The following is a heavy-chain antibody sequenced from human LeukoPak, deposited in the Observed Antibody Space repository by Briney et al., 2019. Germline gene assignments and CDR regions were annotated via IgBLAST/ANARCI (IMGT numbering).Heavy chain of an antibody. V-gene: IGHV3-23*01. CDR3: AKPFPGHYDILTGYYAPPDY. Sequence: GGSLRLSCAASGFTFSSYTMSWVRQAPGKGLEWVSAISHTSEYTYHADSVKGRFTISRDNSKNTLYLQMNSLRAEDTAIYYCAKPFPGHYDILTGYYAPPDYWGQGTLVTVSS. CDR1: GFTFSSYT. CDR2: ISHTSEYT. J-gene: IGHJ4*02. D-gene: IGHD3-9*01.